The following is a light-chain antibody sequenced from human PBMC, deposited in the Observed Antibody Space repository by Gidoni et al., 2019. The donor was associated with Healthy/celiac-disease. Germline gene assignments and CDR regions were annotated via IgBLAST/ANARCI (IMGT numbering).Light chain of an antibody. J-gene: IGLJ1*01. CDR1: SSDVGGYNY. V-gene: IGLV2-14*01. Sequence: QSALTQPASVSGSPGQSITISCTGTSSDVGGYNYVSWYQQHPGKAPKLMIYDVSTRPSGVSNRFSGSKSGNTASLTISGLQAEDEADYYCSSYTSSSTQFGTGTKVTVL. CDR3: SSYTSSSTQ. CDR2: DVS.